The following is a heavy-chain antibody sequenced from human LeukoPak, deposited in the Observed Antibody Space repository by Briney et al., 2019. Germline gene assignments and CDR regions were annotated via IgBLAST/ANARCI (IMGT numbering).Heavy chain of an antibody. CDR1: GFTFSSYA. J-gene: IGHJ3*02. CDR3: ARGAYYDYVWGSYRYTFSDAFDI. D-gene: IGHD3-16*02. CDR2: ISYDGSNK. Sequence: PGGSLRLSCAASGFTFSSYAMHWVRQAPGKGLEWVAVISYDGSNKYYADSVKGRFTIFRDNSKNTLYLQMNSLRAEDTAVYYCARGAYYDYVWGSYRYTFSDAFDIWGQGTMVTVSS. V-gene: IGHV3-30-3*01.